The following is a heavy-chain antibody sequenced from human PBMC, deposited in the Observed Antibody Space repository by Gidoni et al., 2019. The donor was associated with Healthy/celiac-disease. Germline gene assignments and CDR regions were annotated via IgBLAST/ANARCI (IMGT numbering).Heavy chain of an antibody. CDR1: GFTFSSYG. Sequence: QVQLVESGGGVVQPGRSLRLSCAASGFTFSSYGMHWVRQAPGKGLEWVAVIWYDGSNKYYADSVKGRFTISRDNSKNTLYLQMNSLRAEDTAVYYCGSGNATWYFDLWGRGTLVTVSS. V-gene: IGHV3-33*01. J-gene: IGHJ2*01. D-gene: IGHD2-15*01. CDR3: GSGNATWYFDL. CDR2: IWYDGSNK.